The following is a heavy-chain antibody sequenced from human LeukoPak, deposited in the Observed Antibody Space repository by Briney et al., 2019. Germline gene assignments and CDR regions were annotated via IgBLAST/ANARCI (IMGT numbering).Heavy chain of an antibody. Sequence: SETLSLTCTVSGGSISTYYWSWIRQPPGKGLEWIGCIYYSGSTNYNPSLKSRVTISVDTSKDQFSLKLSSVTAADTAVYYCARGVYIAAAQYGYWGQGTLVTVSS. D-gene: IGHD6-13*01. CDR3: ARGVYIAAAQYGY. CDR2: IYYSGST. V-gene: IGHV4-59*01. CDR1: GGSISTYY. J-gene: IGHJ4*02.